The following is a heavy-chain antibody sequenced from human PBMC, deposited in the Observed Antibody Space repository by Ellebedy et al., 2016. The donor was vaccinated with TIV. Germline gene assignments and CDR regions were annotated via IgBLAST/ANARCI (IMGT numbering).Heavy chain of an antibody. Sequence: GGSLRLSXAASGFTFISYALHWVRQSPGQGLEWVAVISYDGSNTWYADSVKGRFTISRDNSKNTLYLQMNSLRTEDTAVYYCARAPPGSGPDYWGQGTLVTVSS. CDR2: ISYDGSNT. CDR3: ARAPPGSGPDY. CDR1: GFTFISYA. D-gene: IGHD6-19*01. J-gene: IGHJ4*02. V-gene: IGHV3-30-3*01.